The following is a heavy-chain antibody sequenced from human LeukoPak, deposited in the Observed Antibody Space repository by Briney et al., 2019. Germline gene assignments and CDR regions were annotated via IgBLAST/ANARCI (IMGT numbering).Heavy chain of an antibody. CDR2: T. V-gene: IGHV5-51*01. D-gene: IGHD1-26*01. J-gene: IGHJ4*02. CDR3: ARYSGAKGDY. Sequence: TRYSPSFQGQVTISADKSISTAHLQWSSLKASDTAMYYCARYSGAKGDYWGQGTLVTVSS.